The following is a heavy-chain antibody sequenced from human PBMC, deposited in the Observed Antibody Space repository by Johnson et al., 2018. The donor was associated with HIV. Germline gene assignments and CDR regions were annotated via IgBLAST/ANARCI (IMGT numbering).Heavy chain of an antibody. V-gene: IGHV3-30-3*02. CDR1: GFTFSSYA. CDR2: ISYDGSNQ. CDR3: AKIMSKWSVDDDAFDV. J-gene: IGHJ3*01. D-gene: IGHD2-15*01. Sequence: QEQLVESGGGVVQPARSLRLSCAASGFTFSSYAMHWVRQAPGKGLAWVAVISYDGSNQYSADSVKGRFTISRDNSKNTLYLQRNSLRAEDTAVYYCAKIMSKWSVDDDAFDVWGQGTMVTVSS.